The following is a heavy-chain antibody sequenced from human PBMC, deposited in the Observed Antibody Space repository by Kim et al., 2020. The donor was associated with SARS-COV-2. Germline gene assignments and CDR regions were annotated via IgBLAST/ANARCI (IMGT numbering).Heavy chain of an antibody. CDR1: GYTFTSYY. CDR2: INPSGGST. V-gene: IGHV1-46*01. J-gene: IGHJ5*02. CDR3: ARDFRPSSSSHLIPRSQRKTEKNWFDP. Sequence: ASVKVSCKASGYTFTSYYMHWVRQAPGQGLEWMGIINPSGGSTSYAQKFQGRVTMTRDTSTSTVYMELSSLRSEDTAVYYCARDFRPSSSSHLIPRSQRKTEKNWFDPWGQGTLVTVSS. D-gene: IGHD6-13*01.